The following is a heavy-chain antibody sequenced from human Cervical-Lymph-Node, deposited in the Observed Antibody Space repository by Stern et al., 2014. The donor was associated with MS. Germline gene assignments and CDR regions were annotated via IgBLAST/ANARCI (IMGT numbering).Heavy chain of an antibody. CDR3: ARDYEDTSMLFDH. V-gene: IGHV3-30*03. J-gene: IGHJ4*02. CDR2: ISYDGNHK. D-gene: IGHD2-8*01. CDR1: GFTFSSYA. Sequence: VQLVESGGAVVQPGGSLCLPCAASGFTFSSYAKHWVRQAPGQALEWVTVISYDGNHKYYAVSVKGRFTISRDNSKNTLHLQMNSVTPDDTAIYYCARDYEDTSMLFDHWGQGTLVTVSS.